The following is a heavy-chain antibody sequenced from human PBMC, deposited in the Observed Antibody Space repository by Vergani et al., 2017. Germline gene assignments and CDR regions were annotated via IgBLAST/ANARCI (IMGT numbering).Heavy chain of an antibody. CDR1: GYTFTDYY. J-gene: IGHJ5*02. D-gene: IGHD3-10*01. CDR3: AREPMVRGVIGGNWFDP. V-gene: IGHV1-69*13. CDR2: IIPILGTA. Sequence: VQLVQSGAEVKKPGATVKISCKVSGYTFTDYYMHWVQQAPGKGLEWMGGIIPILGTANYAQKFQGRVTITADESTSTAYMELSSLRSEDTAVYYCAREPMVRGVIGGNWFDPWGQGTLVTVSS.